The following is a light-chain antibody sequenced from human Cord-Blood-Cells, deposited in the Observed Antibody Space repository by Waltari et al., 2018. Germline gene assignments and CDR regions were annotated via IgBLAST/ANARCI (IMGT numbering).Light chain of an antibody. J-gene: IGKJ2*01. V-gene: IGKV3-20*01. Sequence: EIVLTQSPCTLSLSPRERATLSCRASQSVSSSYLAWYQQKPGKAPRLLIYGASSRATGIPDRFSGSGSGTDFTLTISRLEPEDFAVYYCQQYGSSPPYTFGQGTKLEIK. CDR1: QSVSSSY. CDR2: GAS. CDR3: QQYGSSPPYT.